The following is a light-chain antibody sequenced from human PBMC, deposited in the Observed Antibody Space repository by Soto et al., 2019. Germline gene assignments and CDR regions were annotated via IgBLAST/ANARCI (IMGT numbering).Light chain of an antibody. Sequence: QSVLTQPLSASRTPGHRGSVSCSGGKSNIGSHTVNWYQRLPGTAPTLLIFSNNQRPSGVPARFSGSKSGTSACLAISGLQSGDEGDYYCAAWDDSLNGFYVFGSGTKGTVL. CDR1: KSNIGSHT. CDR3: AAWDDSLNGFYV. V-gene: IGLV1-44*01. J-gene: IGLJ1*01. CDR2: SNN.